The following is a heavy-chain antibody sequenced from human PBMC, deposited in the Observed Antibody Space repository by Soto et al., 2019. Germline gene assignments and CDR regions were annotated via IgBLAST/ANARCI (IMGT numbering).Heavy chain of an antibody. CDR1: GFTFSSYA. CDR3: ARERGRYNFITMVRGFTSGDWFDP. V-gene: IGHV3-30-3*01. D-gene: IGHD3-10*01. CDR2: ISYDGSNK. Sequence: PGGSLRLSCAASGFTFSSYAMHWVRQAPGKGLEWVAVISYDGSNKYYADSVKGRFTISRDNSKNTLYLQMNSLRAEDTAVYYCARERGRYNFITMVRGFTSGDWFDPWGQGTLVTVSS. J-gene: IGHJ5*02.